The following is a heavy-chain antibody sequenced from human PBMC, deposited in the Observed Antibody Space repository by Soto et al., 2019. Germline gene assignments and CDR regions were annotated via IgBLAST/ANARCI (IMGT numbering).Heavy chain of an antibody. CDR3: ASGEIVVVPAATYYYGMDV. Sequence: QVQLVQSGAEVKKPGSSVKVSCKASGGTFSSYAISWVRQAPGQGLEWMGGLIPIFGTANYAQKFHGRVTITADESTSTAYMELSSLRSEDTAVYYCASGEIVVVPAATYYYGMDVWGQGTTVTVSS. CDR1: GGTFSSYA. J-gene: IGHJ6*02. CDR2: LIPIFGTA. V-gene: IGHV1-69*01. D-gene: IGHD2-2*01.